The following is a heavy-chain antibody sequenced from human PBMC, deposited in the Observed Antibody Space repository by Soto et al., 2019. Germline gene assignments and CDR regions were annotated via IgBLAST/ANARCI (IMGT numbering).Heavy chain of an antibody. CDR1: GGSINPYY. CDR3: VRANYFDF. Sequence: QVQLQESGPGLVKPSETLSLTCTVSGGSINPYYWSWIRQPPGKGLEWIGSIYYRGSANNNPSLNSRLTISVDTSKNQLSLKLSSVTAADTALYYCVRANYFDFWGQGTLVTVSS. J-gene: IGHJ4*02. V-gene: IGHV4-59*01. CDR2: IYYRGSA.